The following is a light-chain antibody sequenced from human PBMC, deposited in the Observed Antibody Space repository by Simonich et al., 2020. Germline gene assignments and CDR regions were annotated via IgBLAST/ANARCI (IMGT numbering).Light chain of an antibody. CDR3: CSYAGSSTVV. Sequence: QSALTQPASVSGSPGQSITISCPGTSSDVGSYNFVSWYQQHPGKAPKSMIYEGSKRPSGVSNRFSGSKSGNTASLTISGLQAEDEADYYCCSYAGSSTVVFGGGTKLTVL. CDR1: SSDVGSYNF. CDR2: EGS. J-gene: IGLJ2*01. V-gene: IGLV2-23*01.